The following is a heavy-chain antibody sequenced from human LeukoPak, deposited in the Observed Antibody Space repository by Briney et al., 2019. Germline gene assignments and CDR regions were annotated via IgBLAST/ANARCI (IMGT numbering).Heavy chain of an antibody. D-gene: IGHD3-22*01. CDR2: INPSGGSI. CDR1: GDTFSSYY. Sequence: ASVKVSCKASGDTFSSYYMHWVRQAPGQGLEWMGIINPSGGSISYAQKFQGRVTMTRDMPTSTVYMELSSLRSEDTAVYYCARGRHYYESSDYYYEGDGFDVWGQRTRVTVSS. CDR3: ARGRHYYESSDYYYEGDGFDV. V-gene: IGHV1-46*01. J-gene: IGHJ3*01.